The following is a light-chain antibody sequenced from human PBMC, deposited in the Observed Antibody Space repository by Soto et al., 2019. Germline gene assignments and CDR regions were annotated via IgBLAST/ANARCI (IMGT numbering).Light chain of an antibody. CDR2: GAS. J-gene: IGKJ4*01. Sequence: ETVMTQSPATLSVSPGERATLSCRASQSVSSNVAWYQQKPGPAPRVLIYGASTRATGIPARFSGSGSGTEFTLNISSLQSEDVAAYDCQQYNNWPLTFGGGTKVEIK. CDR1: QSVSSN. V-gene: IGKV3-15*01. CDR3: QQYNNWPLT.